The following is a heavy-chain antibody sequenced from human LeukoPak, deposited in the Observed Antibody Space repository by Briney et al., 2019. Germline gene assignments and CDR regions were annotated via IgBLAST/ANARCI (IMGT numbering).Heavy chain of an antibody. CDR3: ARDPGSATPNDAFDV. CDR2: IYYSGST. J-gene: IGHJ3*01. Sequence: SETLSLTCTVSGGSISSGGYYWSWIRQHPGKGLEWIGYIYYSGSTYYNPSLKSRVTISVDTSKNQFSLKLSSVTAADTALYYCARDPGSATPNDAFDVWGLGTMVTVSS. V-gene: IGHV4-31*03. CDR1: GGSISSGGYY.